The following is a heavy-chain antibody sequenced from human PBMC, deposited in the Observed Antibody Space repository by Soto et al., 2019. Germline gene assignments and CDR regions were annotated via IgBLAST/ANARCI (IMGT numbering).Heavy chain of an antibody. CDR1: GFTFSSYG. J-gene: IGHJ6*02. CDR3: ARDVFALGGGVLDV. V-gene: IGHV3-33*01. D-gene: IGHD3-16*01. Sequence: QVQLVESGGGVVQPGRSLRLSCAASGFTFSSYGMHWVRQAPGKGLEWVAVIWYDGSNKYYADSVKGRFTISRDNSKNRLYLQMTSLRAEDTAVYYCARDVFALGGGVLDVWGQGTTVTVSS. CDR2: IWYDGSNK.